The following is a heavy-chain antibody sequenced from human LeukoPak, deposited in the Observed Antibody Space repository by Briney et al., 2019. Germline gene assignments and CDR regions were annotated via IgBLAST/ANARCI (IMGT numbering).Heavy chain of an antibody. D-gene: IGHD3-10*01. CDR3: ARPPRITMVRGVQGGYFDY. J-gene: IGHJ4*02. Sequence: GGSLTLAWPASGFTFSVYGLHWGRQAPGKGLGRVQFIRFYGSNQYYADYVEGRFTISRDNSKNTLYLQMNSLRAEDTAVYYCARPPRITMVRGVQGGYFDYWGQGTLVTVSS. V-gene: IGHV3-30*02. CDR2: IRFYGSNQ. CDR1: GFTFSVYG.